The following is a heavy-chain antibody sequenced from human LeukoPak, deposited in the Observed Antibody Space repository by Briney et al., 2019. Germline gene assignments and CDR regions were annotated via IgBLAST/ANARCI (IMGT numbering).Heavy chain of an antibody. Sequence: PGRSLRLSCAASGFTLSSYAMHWVRQAPGKGLEWVAVISYDGSNKYYADSVKGRFTISRDNSKNTLYLQMNSLRAEDTAVYYCARVRSGSLDYWGQGTLVTVSS. CDR1: GFTLSSYA. J-gene: IGHJ4*02. D-gene: IGHD1-26*01. V-gene: IGHV3-30-3*01. CDR3: ARVRSGSLDY. CDR2: ISYDGSNK.